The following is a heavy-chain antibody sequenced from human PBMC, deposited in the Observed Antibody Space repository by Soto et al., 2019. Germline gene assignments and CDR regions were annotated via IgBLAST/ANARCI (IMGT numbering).Heavy chain of an antibody. Sequence: SVKVSCKASAGTFSSYTISWVRQAPGQGLEWMGRIIPILGIANYAQKFQGRVTITADKSTSTAYMELSSLRSEDTAVYYCAGTTRSGPTLFDYWGQGTLVTVSS. CDR2: IIPILGIA. D-gene: IGHD2-15*01. CDR1: AGTFSSYT. CDR3: AGTTRSGPTLFDY. V-gene: IGHV1-69*02. J-gene: IGHJ4*02.